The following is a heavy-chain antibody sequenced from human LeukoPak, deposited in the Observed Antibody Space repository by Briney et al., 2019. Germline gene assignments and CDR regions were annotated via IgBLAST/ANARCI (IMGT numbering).Heavy chain of an antibody. Sequence: PGGSLRLSCAASGFTFSNSAMHWVCQAPGKGLEWVAFISYDGNKKYYADSVKGRFTISRDNSKNTLFLQMNSLRAEDTAVYFCANDAAQQQLSNLFYGMDVWGQGTTVTVSS. D-gene: IGHD6-13*01. J-gene: IGHJ6*02. V-gene: IGHV3-30-3*02. CDR1: GFTFSNSA. CDR2: ISYDGNKK. CDR3: ANDAAQQQLSNLFYGMDV.